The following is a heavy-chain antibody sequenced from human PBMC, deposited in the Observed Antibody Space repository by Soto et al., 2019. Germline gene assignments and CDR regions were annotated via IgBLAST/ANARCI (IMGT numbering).Heavy chain of an antibody. V-gene: IGHV3-21*01. CDR3: ARDPGDTAFYYMDV. J-gene: IGHJ6*03. D-gene: IGHD5-18*01. Sequence: GGSLRLSCAASGFTFSSYSMNWVRQAPGKGLEWVSSISSSSSYIYYADSVKGRFTISRDNAKNSLYLQMNSLRAEDTAVYYCARDPGDTAFYYMDVWGKGTTVTVSS. CDR2: ISSSSSYI. CDR1: GFTFSSYS.